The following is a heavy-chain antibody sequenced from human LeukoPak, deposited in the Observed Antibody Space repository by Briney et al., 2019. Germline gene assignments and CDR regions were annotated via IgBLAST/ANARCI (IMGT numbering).Heavy chain of an antibody. CDR2: ILYDGSNR. CDR3: AKVRGNVGSSYFPDY. J-gene: IGHJ4*02. CDR1: GFTFSTYG. D-gene: IGHD3-22*01. Sequence: PGGSLRLSCAVSGFTFSTYGMRWVRQAPGKGLEWVAVILYDGSNRQYADSVKGRFTISRDNSKNTLYLQMNSLRVEDTAVYYCAKVRGNVGSSYFPDYWGQGTLVTVTS. V-gene: IGHV3-30*18.